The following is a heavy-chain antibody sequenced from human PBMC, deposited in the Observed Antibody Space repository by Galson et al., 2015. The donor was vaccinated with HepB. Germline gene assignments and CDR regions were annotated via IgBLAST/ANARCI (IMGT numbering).Heavy chain of an antibody. D-gene: IGHD3-9*01. CDR1: GYTFTSYG. CDR2: ISAYNGNT. Sequence: SVKVSCKASGYTFTSYGISWVRQAPGQGLEWMGWISAYNGNTNYAQKLQGRVTMTTDTSTSTAYMELRSLRSDDTAVYYCARDLYVLRYFDWLTYDAFDIWGQGTMVTVSS. J-gene: IGHJ3*02. V-gene: IGHV1-18*01. CDR3: ARDLYVLRYFDWLTYDAFDI.